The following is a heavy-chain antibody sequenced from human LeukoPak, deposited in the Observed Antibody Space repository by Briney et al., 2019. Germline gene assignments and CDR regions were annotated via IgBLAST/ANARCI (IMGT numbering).Heavy chain of an antibody. V-gene: IGHV1-69*04. J-gene: IGHJ4*02. CDR2: IIPILGIA. Sequence: ASVKVSCKPSGGTFSSYAIIWVRQAPGQGFEWVGRIIPILGIANYAQKFQGRVTITADKSTSTDYMELSSLRSEDTAVYYCARGRHRHYYGSGRYSFDYWGQGTLVTVSS. CDR3: ARGRHRHYYGSGRYSFDY. CDR1: GGTFSSYA. D-gene: IGHD3-10*01.